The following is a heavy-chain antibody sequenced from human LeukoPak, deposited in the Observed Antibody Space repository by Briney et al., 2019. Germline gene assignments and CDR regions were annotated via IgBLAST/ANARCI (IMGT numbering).Heavy chain of an antibody. CDR3: ANRGMTGYLNWFDP. D-gene: IGHD3-9*01. Sequence: GGTLRLSCAASGFTFSSYGMSWVRQAPGKGLEWVSAISGSGGSTYYADSVKGRFTISRDNSKNTLYLQMDSLRAEDTAVYYCANRGMTGYLNWFDPWGQGTLVTVSS. CDR2: ISGSGGST. V-gene: IGHV3-23*01. CDR1: GFTFSSYG. J-gene: IGHJ5*02.